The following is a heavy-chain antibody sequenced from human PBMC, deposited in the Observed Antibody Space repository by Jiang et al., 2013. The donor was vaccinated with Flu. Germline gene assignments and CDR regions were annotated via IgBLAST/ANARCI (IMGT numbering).Heavy chain of an antibody. V-gene: IGHV2-5*02. CDR1: SGVG. CDR3: ARGSSWYSGRGVYYYYYGMDV. Sequence: SGVGVGWIRQPPGKALEWLALIYWDDDKRYSPSLKSRLTITKDTSKNQVVLTMTNMDPVDTATYYCARGSSWYSGRGVYYYYYGMDVWGQGTTVTVSS. J-gene: IGHJ6*02. CDR2: IYWDDDK. D-gene: IGHD6-13*01.